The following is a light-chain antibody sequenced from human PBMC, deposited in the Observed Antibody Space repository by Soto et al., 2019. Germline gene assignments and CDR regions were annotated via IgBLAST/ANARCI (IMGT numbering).Light chain of an antibody. CDR2: AAS. V-gene: IGKV1-9*01. J-gene: IGKJ3*01. CDR1: QGVHSD. Sequence: IQLSQSPSSLSASVGDRVTITCRASQGVHSDLAWYHQKPGKAPKLLIYAASTLQSGVPSRFSGSGSGTEFTLTISSLQHEDFATYYCQHLNSDPLGTFGPGTKVDIK. CDR3: QHLNSDPLGT.